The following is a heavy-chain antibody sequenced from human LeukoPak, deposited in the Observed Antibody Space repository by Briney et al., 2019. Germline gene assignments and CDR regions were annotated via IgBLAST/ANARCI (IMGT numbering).Heavy chain of an antibody. Sequence: ASVKVSCKASGYTFTSYGITWVRQAPGQGLEWMGWISAYNGNTNYAQKFQGRVTMTTDTSTSTAYMELRSLRSDDTAVYYCARGGYYDFWSGSDYWGQGTLVTVSS. D-gene: IGHD3-3*01. CDR2: ISAYNGNT. CDR3: ARGGYYDFWSGSDY. CDR1: GYTFTSYG. J-gene: IGHJ4*02. V-gene: IGHV1-18*01.